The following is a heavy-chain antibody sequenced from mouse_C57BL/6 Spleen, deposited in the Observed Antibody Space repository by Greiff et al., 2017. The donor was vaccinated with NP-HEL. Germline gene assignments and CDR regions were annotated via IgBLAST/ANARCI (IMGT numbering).Heavy chain of an antibody. Sequence: VQLQQPGTELVKPGASVKLSCKASGYTFTSYWMHWVKQRPGQGLEWIGNINPSNGGTNYNEKFKSKATLTVDKSTSTAYMQLSSLTSEDSAVYYCARGYGSSPWYFDVWGTGTTVTVSS. CDR3: ARGYGSSPWYFDV. CDR1: GYTFTSYW. D-gene: IGHD1-1*01. J-gene: IGHJ1*03. CDR2: INPSNGGT. V-gene: IGHV1-53*01.